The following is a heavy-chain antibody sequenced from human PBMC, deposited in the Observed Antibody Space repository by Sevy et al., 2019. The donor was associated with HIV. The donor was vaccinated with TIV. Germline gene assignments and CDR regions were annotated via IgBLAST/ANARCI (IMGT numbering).Heavy chain of an antibody. J-gene: IGHJ4*02. V-gene: IGHV3-7*01. D-gene: IGHD6-13*01. CDR2: IKPDGSKK. Sequence: GGSLRLSCAASGFTFSIYWMTWVRQAPGKGLEWVANIKPDGSKKYYVDSVKGRFTISRDKAENSLYLQMNSLRAEDTAVYYCARAIALADSYWGQGTQVTVSS. CDR1: GFTFSIYW. CDR3: ARAIALADSY.